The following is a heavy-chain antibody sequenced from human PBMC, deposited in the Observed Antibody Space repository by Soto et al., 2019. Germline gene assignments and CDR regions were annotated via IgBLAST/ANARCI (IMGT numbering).Heavy chain of an antibody. V-gene: IGHV4-39*02. J-gene: IGHJ4*02. CDR3: APVGIGTTTVYY. Sequence: QLQLRESGPGLVQPSETLSLTCLVSGGSISSSTYYWGWIRQPPGKGLEWIGSIYYSGATYYNPSLRGRITTSMDRSKNHFSRKLTSVPAADTAIYYCAPVGIGTTTVYYWGQGTLVTVSS. CDR2: IYYSGAT. D-gene: IGHD1-1*01. CDR1: GGSISSSTYY.